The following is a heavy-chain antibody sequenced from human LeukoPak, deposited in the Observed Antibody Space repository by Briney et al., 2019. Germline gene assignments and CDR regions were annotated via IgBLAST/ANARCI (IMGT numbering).Heavy chain of an antibody. Sequence: GGSLRLSCAASGFTFSSYGMHWVRQAPGKGLEWVAVISYDGSNKYYADSVKGRFTISRDNSKNTLYLQMNSLRAEDTAVYYCARESRMGRGVDLQPFDYWGQGTLVSVSS. CDR2: ISYDGSNK. CDR3: ARESRMGRGVDLQPFDY. D-gene: IGHD3-10*01. CDR1: GFTFSSYG. J-gene: IGHJ4*02. V-gene: IGHV3-30*03.